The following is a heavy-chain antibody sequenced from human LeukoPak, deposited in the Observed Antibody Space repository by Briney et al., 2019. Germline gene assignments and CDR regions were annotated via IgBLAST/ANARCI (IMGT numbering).Heavy chain of an antibody. Sequence: GGSLRLSCAASGFTFSSYSMNWVRQAPGKGLEWVSSISSSSSYIYYADSVKGRFTISRDNAKNSLYLLMNSLRAEDTAVYYCARILLNAFDIWGQGTMVTVSS. CDR3: ARILLNAFDI. CDR2: ISSSSSYI. J-gene: IGHJ3*02. D-gene: IGHD3-10*01. CDR1: GFTFSSYS. V-gene: IGHV3-21*01.